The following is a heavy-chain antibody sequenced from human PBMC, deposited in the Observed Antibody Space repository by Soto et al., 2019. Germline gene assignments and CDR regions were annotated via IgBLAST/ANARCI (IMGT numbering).Heavy chain of an antibody. Sequence: QVQLVQSGAEVKKPGASVKVSCKASGYTFNSYAMHWVRQAPGQRLEWMGWINAGNGNTKNSQKFQGRVTITRDTSASTAYMELSSLRSEDTAVYYCARGEGVGAWSDYWGQGTLVTVSS. CDR2: INAGNGNT. CDR1: GYTFNSYA. J-gene: IGHJ4*02. D-gene: IGHD2-15*01. V-gene: IGHV1-3*01. CDR3: ARGEGVGAWSDY.